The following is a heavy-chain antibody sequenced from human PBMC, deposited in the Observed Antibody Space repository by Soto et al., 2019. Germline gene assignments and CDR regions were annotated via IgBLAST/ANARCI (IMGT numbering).Heavy chain of an antibody. D-gene: IGHD3-22*01. V-gene: IGHV3-48*02. Sequence: GGSLGLCCAASGVTLRSYSMNWVRQAPGKGLEWVSYISSSSTIYYADSVKGRFTISRDNAKNSLYLQMNSLRDEDTAVYYCARDSQNYDSSGYIDPYYYYGMDVWGQGTTVTVSS. CDR2: ISSSSTI. J-gene: IGHJ6*02. CDR1: GVTLRSYS. CDR3: ARDSQNYDSSGYIDPYYYYGMDV.